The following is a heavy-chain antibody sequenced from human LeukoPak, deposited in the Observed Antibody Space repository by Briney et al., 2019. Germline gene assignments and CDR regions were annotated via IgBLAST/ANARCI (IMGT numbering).Heavy chain of an antibody. V-gene: IGHV4-59*11. CDR1: GGSIGGHY. CDR3: ARAPSGYRGSESKTSFDF. D-gene: IGHD5-12*01. CDR2: IYYTGSA. J-gene: IGHJ4*02. Sequence: PSETLSLTCNVSGGSIGGHYWTWIRQPPGKGLEWIGYIYYTGSANYHPSLTSRVTMSVDTSKIQFSLRLNSVTAADSAVYYCARAPSGYRGSESKTSFDFWGQGTLVTVSS.